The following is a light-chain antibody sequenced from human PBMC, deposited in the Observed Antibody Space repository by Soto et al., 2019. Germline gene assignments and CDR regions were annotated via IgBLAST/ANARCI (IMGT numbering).Light chain of an antibody. CDR1: SSNIGSKY. Sequence: QSALTQPPSASGTPGHRVTISCSGSSSNIGSKYVYWYQQLPGTAPKLLMYRNNQRPSGVPDRFSGSKSGTSASLAISGLRSEDEADYYCAAWDAGVSGPAFGGGTKVTVL. J-gene: IGLJ2*01. V-gene: IGLV1-47*01. CDR2: RNN. CDR3: AAWDAGVSGPA.